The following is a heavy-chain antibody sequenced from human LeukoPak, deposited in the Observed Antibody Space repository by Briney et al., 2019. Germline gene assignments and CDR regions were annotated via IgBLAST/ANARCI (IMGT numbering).Heavy chain of an antibody. CDR2: ISYDGSNK. J-gene: IGHJ4*02. Sequence: PGRSLRLSCAASGFTFSSYGMHWVRQAPGKGLEWVAVISYDGSNKYYADSVKGRFTISRDNSKNTLYLQMNSLRAEDTAVYYCARTYDSSGYYYAPFDYWGQGTLVTVSS. CDR1: GFTFSSYG. V-gene: IGHV3-30*03. D-gene: IGHD3-22*01. CDR3: ARTYDSSGYYYAPFDY.